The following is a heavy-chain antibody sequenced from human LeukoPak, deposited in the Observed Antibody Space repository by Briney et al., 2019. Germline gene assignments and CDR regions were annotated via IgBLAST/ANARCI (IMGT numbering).Heavy chain of an antibody. CDR3: ARRRIATAGIDY. V-gene: IGHV4-38-2*02. J-gene: IGHJ4*02. CDR2: IYHSGST. Sequence: SETLSLTCTVSGYSISSGYYWGWIRQPPGKGLEWIGSIYHSGSTYYNPSLKSRVTISVDTSKNQFSLKLSSVTAADTAVYYCARRRIATAGIDYWGQGTLVTVSS. CDR1: GYSISSGYY. D-gene: IGHD6-13*01.